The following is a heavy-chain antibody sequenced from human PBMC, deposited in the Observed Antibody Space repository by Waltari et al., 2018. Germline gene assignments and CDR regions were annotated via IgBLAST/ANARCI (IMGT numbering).Heavy chain of an antibody. CDR2: ISWDGGST. CDR3: AKDATGGQDYYYYMDV. D-gene: IGHD1-26*01. CDR1: GFTFDDYA. Sequence: EVQLVESGGVVVQPGGSLRLSCAASGFTFDDYAMHWVRQAPGKGLEWVSLISWDGGSTYYADSVKGRFTISRDNSKNSLYLQMNSLRAEDTALYYCAKDATGGQDYYYYMDVWGKGTTVTVSS. J-gene: IGHJ6*03. V-gene: IGHV3-43D*03.